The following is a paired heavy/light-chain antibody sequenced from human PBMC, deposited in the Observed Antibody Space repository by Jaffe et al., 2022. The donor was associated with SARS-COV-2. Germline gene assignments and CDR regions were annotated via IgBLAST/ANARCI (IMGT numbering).Light chain of an antibody. V-gene: IGLV2-23*01. J-gene: IGLJ1*01. CDR1: SSDVGGYNL. CDR2: EGT. CDR3: CSYAGSGTYV. Sequence: QSALTQPASVSGSPGQSITISCTGTSSDVGGYNLVSWYQQHPGKAPKLMIYEGTKRPSGVSNRFSGSKSGNTASLTISGLQTEDEADYYCCSYAGSGTYVFGTATKVTVL.
Heavy chain of an antibody. J-gene: IGHJ4*02. V-gene: IGHV5-51*01. Sequence: EVQLVQSGAEVKKPGESLKISCEASGYSFTSSWIAWVRQMPGKGLEWMGIVYPGDSDTRYNPSFRGQVTISADRSISTAYLHWSSLKASDTAIYYCARHPRRQIFGVLRETQEAFDYWGQGTLVSVSS. CDR3: ARHPRRQIFGVLRETQEAFDY. D-gene: IGHD3-3*01. CDR2: VYPGDSDT. CDR1: GYSFTSSW.